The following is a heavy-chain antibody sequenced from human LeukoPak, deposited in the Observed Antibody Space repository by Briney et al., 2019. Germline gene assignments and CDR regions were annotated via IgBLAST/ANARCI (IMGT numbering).Heavy chain of an antibody. Sequence: GGSLRLSCAASGFTFSSYAMSWVRQAPGKGLEWDSAISGSGGSTYYADSVKGRFTISRDNSKNTLYLQMNSLRAEDTAVYYCARVPVVTAIPVSFDYWGQGTLVTVSS. CDR1: GFTFSSYA. D-gene: IGHD2-21*02. CDR3: ARVPVVTAIPVSFDY. CDR2: ISGSGGST. V-gene: IGHV3-23*01. J-gene: IGHJ4*02.